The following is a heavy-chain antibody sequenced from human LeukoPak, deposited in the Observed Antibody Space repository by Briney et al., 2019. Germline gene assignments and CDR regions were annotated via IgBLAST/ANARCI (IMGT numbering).Heavy chain of an antibody. J-gene: IGHJ4*02. D-gene: IGHD2-2*01. Sequence: GGSLRLSCAASGFTFSSYAMSWVRQAPGKGLEWVSAISGSGGSTYYADSVKGRFTISRDNSKNTLYLQMNSLRAEDTAVYYCAKDLGYCSSTSCYGFFDYWGQGTLVTVSS. CDR1: GFTFSSYA. CDR3: AKDLGYCSSTSCYGFFDY. V-gene: IGHV3-23*01. CDR2: ISGSGGST.